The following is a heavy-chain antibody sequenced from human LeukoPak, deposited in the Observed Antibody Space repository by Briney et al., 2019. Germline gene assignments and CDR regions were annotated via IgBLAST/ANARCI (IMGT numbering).Heavy chain of an antibody. Sequence: GASVKVSCKASGYTFTSYGISWVRQAPGQGLEWMGWISAYNGNANYAQKFQGRVTITRNTSISTAYMELSSLRSEDTAVYFCAKESGGPGSSYQAFLDYWGQGTLVTVSS. CDR3: AKESGGPGSSYQAFLDY. D-gene: IGHD1-26*01. J-gene: IGHJ4*02. V-gene: IGHV1-18*01. CDR2: ISAYNGNA. CDR1: GYTFTSYG.